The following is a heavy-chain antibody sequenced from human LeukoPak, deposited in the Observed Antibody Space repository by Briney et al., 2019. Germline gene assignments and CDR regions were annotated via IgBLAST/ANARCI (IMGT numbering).Heavy chain of an antibody. V-gene: IGHV4-38-2*02. CDR1: GYSISSGFY. CDR3: VRDVDY. J-gene: IGHJ4*02. CDR2: IYHSGNT. Sequence: SETLSLTCTVSGYSISSGFYWGWIRQSPEKGLEWIGSIYHSGNTYYNPSLKSRVTISVDTSKNQFSLKVSSVTAADTAVYYCVRDVDYWGQGTLVTVSS.